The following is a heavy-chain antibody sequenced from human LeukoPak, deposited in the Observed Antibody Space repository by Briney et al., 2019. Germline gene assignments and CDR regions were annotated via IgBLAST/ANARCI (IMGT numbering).Heavy chain of an antibody. CDR3: ARGSSIVARPLDY. CDR2: IYYSGST. CDR1: GSSIIRGYY. D-gene: IGHD6-6*01. V-gene: IGHV4-38-2*02. Sequence: SETLSLTCNVSGSSIIRGYYWGWIRQPPGMGLEWIGTIYYSGSTNLNPSFKSRVTLSVDTSKNQFSLRLSSVTAADAAVYYCARGSSIVARPLDYWGPGALVTVSS. J-gene: IGHJ4*02.